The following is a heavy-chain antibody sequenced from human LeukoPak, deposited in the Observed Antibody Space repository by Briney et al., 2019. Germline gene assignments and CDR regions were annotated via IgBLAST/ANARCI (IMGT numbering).Heavy chain of an antibody. CDR1: GGSFSGYY. Sequence: SETLSLTCAVYGGSFSGYYWSWIRQPPGKGLEWIGEIIHRGSTNYNPSLKSRVTISVDTSKNQFSLKVSSVTAADTAVYYCARGGTVAARPGRFDYWGQGTLVTVSS. J-gene: IGHJ4*02. V-gene: IGHV4-34*01. D-gene: IGHD6-6*01. CDR3: ARGGTVAARPGRFDY. CDR2: IIHRGST.